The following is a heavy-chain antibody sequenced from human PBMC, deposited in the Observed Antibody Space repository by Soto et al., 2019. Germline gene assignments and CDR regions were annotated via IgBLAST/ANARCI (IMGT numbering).Heavy chain of an antibody. CDR1: GDSISSSKW. V-gene: IGHV4-4*02. J-gene: IGHJ4*02. CDR2: IYHSGNT. Sequence: PSETLSLTCAVSGDSISSSKWWSWVRQPPGKGLEWIGEIYHSGNTYYNPSLKSRVTISVDWSKNQFSLTLSSVTAADTAVYYCARGPPHHYWGQGTLVTVSS. CDR3: ARGPPHHY.